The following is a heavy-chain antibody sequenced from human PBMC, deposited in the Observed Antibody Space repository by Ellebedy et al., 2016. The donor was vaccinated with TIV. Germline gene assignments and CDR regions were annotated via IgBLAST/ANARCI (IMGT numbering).Heavy chain of an antibody. CDR1: GFSFSSYS. D-gene: IGHD6-13*01. CDR2: ISSSSITI. Sequence: GESLKISCAAFGFSFSSYSMNWVRQAPGKGLEWISYISSSSITIYYADSVKGRFTISRDNSKSTLYLQMNALRAEDTAVYYCVRIGYITSWYRDAYWGQGTLVTVSS. V-gene: IGHV3-48*04. J-gene: IGHJ4*02. CDR3: VRIGYITSWYRDAY.